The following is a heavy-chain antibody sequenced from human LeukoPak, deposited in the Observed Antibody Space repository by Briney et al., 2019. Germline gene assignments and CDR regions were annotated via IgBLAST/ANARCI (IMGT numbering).Heavy chain of an antibody. V-gene: IGHV4-31*03. J-gene: IGHJ4*02. CDR3: ARSPGIWNEYGRLEY. D-gene: IGHD1-1*01. Sequence: SETLSLTCTVSGDSISSGGHYWNWIRQRPGKGLGWMGYIFYTGSTYYNPSLKSRVAISVDTSKNQFSLKLSSVTAADTAVYYCARSPGIWNEYGRLEYWGQGALVTVSS. CDR1: GDSISSGGHY. CDR2: IFYTGST.